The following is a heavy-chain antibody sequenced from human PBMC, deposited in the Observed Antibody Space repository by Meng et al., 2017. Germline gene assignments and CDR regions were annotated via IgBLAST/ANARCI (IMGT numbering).Heavy chain of an antibody. D-gene: IGHD4-17*01. CDR3: ARGKATTVTTYYYGMDV. Sequence: SETLSLTCTVSGGSISSGGYYWSWIRQHPGKGLEWIGYIYYSGSTYYNPSLKSRVTISVDTSKNQFSLKLSSVTAADTAVYYCARGKATTVTTYYYGMDVWGQGTMVNVSS. J-gene: IGHJ6*02. CDR2: IYYSGST. CDR1: GGSISSGGYY. V-gene: IGHV4-31*03.